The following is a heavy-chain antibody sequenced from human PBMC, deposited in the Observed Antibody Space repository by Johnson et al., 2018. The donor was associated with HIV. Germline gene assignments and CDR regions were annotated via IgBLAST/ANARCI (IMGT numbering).Heavy chain of an antibody. Sequence: QVQLVESGGGVVQPGRSLRLSCAASGFTFSSYAMHWVRQAPGKGLEWVAVISYDGSNKYYADSVKGRFTISRDNSKNMVYLQMNSLRPYDTAVYYCAKELSVAGTVGAFDIWGQGTMVTVSS. V-gene: IGHV3-30-3*01. CDR3: AKELSVAGTVGAFDI. CDR2: ISYDGSNK. J-gene: IGHJ3*02. CDR1: GFTFSSYA. D-gene: IGHD6-19*01.